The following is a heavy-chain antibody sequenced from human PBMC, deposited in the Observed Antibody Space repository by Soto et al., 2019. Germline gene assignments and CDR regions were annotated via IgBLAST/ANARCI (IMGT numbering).Heavy chain of an antibody. CDR1: GYTFTGYY. CDR3: ARDGRISSSSAKGDAFDI. CDR2: INPNSGGT. Sequence: ASVKVSCKASGYTFTGYYMHWVRQAPGQGLEWMGWINPNSGGTNYAQKFQGWVTMTRDTSISTADMELSRLRSDGTAVYYCARDGRISSSSAKGDAFDIWGQGTLVTVSS. V-gene: IGHV1-2*04. D-gene: IGHD6-6*01. J-gene: IGHJ3*02.